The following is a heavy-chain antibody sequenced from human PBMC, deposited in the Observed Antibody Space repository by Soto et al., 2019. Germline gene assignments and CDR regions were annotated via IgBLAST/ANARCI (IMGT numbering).Heavy chain of an antibody. CDR1: GFTFSSYG. CDR2: ISYDGSNK. D-gene: IGHD6-19*01. J-gene: IGHJ4*02. CDR3: AKDILDSSGWYYFDY. V-gene: IGHV3-30*18. Sequence: QVQLVESGGGVVQPGRSLRLSCAASGFTFSSYGMHWVRQAPGKGLEWVAVISYDGSNKYYADSVKGRFTISRDNSKNTLYLQMNSLRAEDTAVYYCAKDILDSSGWYYFDYWGQGTLVTVSS.